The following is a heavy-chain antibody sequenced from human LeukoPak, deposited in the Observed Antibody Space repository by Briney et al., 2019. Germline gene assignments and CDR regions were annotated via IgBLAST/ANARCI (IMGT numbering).Heavy chain of an antibody. V-gene: IGHV3-53*01. J-gene: IGHJ3*02. Sequence: GGSLRLSCAASGFTFSSYDMNWVRQAPGKGLEWVSVIYSGGSTYYADSVKGRFTISRDNSKNTLYLQMNSLRAEDTAVYYCARDDGNDAFDIWGQGTMVTVSS. CDR2: IYSGGST. D-gene: IGHD4-23*01. CDR3: ARDDGNDAFDI. CDR1: GFTFSSYD.